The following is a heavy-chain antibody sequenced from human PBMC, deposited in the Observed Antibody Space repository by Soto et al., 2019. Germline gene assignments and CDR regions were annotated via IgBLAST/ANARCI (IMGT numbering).Heavy chain of an antibody. J-gene: IGHJ4*02. CDR2: IRDSATNT. V-gene: IGHV3-23*01. D-gene: IGHD3-9*01. CDR3: ARFLTGYERKILEIDY. CDR1: GFTFSNYA. Sequence: EVQLLESGGGLLQPGGSLKVSCAASGFTFSNYALSWVRQAPGKGLEWVAAIRDSATNTYYADSVRGGFTLSRDNSENTPFLQMTSLRAEDTAIYYCARFLTGYERKILEIDYWGQGTLVTVSS.